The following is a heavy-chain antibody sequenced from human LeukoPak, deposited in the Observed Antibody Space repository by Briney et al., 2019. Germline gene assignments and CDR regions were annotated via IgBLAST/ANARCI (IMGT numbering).Heavy chain of an antibody. V-gene: IGHV3-7*01. CDR2: MKQDGSEK. D-gene: IGHD3-16*01. CDR1: AFTCSSYW. J-gene: IGHJ6*04. CDR3: ARDWGV. Sequence: GGSLRLSCAAAAFTCSSYWMSWVRQAPGKGLEWGAIMKQDGSEKYYVDSVKGRFTISRDNAKNSLYLQMNSLRAEDTAVYYCARDWGVWGKGTTVTISS.